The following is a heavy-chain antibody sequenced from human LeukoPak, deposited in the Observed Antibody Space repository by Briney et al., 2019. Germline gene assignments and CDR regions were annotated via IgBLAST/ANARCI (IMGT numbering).Heavy chain of an antibody. V-gene: IGHV3-33*01. CDR2: IWYDGSNK. J-gene: IGHJ4*02. CDR3: LRDLNWSLDQ. CDR1: GFTFSSYG. Sequence: GGSLRLSCAASGFTFSSYGMHWVRQAPGKGLEWVAVIWYDGSNKYYADSVKGRFTISRDNAKNTLYLQMNSLRAEDTAVYYCLRDLNWSLDQWGQGTLVTVSS. D-gene: IGHD1-20*01.